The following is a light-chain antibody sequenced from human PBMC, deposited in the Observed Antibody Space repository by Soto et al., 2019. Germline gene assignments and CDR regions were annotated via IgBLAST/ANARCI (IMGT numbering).Light chain of an antibody. V-gene: IGKV3-11*01. CDR2: GAS. CDR3: HQRQSWPRT. J-gene: IGKJ1*01. Sequence: EIVLTQSPATLSLSQGERATLSCRASESVSFNLAWYQQKPGQAPRLLMYGASIRATGIPARFSASGSGTDFTLTISDVQPEDFALYYCHQRQSWPRTFGQGTKVDIK. CDR1: ESVSFN.